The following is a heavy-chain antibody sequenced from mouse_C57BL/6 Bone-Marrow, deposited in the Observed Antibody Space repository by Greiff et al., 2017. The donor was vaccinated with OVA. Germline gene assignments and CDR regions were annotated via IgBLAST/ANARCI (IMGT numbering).Heavy chain of an antibody. CDR3: ARSNYGSSYWYFDV. D-gene: IGHD1-1*01. CDR1: GYTFTSYW. J-gene: IGHJ1*03. CDR2: IYPGSGST. V-gene: IGHV1-55*01. Sequence: VQLQQPGAELVKPGASVKMSCKASGYTFTSYWITWVKQRPGQGLEWIGDIYPGSGSTNYNEKFKSKATLTVDTSSSTAYMQLSSLTSEDSAVYYCARSNYGSSYWYFDVWGTGTMVTVSS.